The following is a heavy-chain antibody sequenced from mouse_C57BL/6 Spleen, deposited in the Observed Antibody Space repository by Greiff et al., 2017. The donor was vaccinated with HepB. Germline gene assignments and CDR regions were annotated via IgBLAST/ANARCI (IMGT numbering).Heavy chain of an antibody. CDR2: ISDGGSYT. CDR1: GFTFSSYA. V-gene: IGHV5-4*01. Sequence: EVQGVESGGGLVKPGGSLKLSCAASGFTFSSYAMSWVRQTPEKRLEWVATISDGGSYTYYPDNVKGRFTISRDNAKNNLYLQMSHLKSEDTAMYYCARGGLRRGYFDYWGQGTTLTVSS. CDR3: ARGGLRRGYFDY. J-gene: IGHJ2*01. D-gene: IGHD2-2*01.